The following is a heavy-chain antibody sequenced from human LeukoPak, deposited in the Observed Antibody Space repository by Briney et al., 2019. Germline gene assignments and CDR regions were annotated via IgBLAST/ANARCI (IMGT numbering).Heavy chain of an antibody. J-gene: IGHJ4*02. Sequence: PSETLSLTCTVSGGSISSYYWSWIRQPPGKGLEWIGYIYYSGSTNYNPSLKSRVTISVDTSKNQFSLKLSSVTAADTAVYYCARGRKHMGLRYFDWLPYLDYWGQGTLVTVSS. V-gene: IGHV4-59*12. CDR3: ARGRKHMGLRYFDWLPYLDY. D-gene: IGHD3-9*01. CDR2: IYYSGST. CDR1: GGSISSYY.